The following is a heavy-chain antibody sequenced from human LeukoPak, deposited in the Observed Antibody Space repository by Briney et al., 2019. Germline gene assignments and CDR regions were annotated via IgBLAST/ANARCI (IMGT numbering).Heavy chain of an antibody. CDR2: ISSSSSYI. CDR3: ARGPYCSSTSCYYSFVSDKFGFDP. J-gene: IGHJ5*02. CDR1: GFTFSSYS. Sequence: GGSLRLSCAASGFTFSSYSMNWVRQAPGEGLEWVSSISSSSSYIYYADSVKGRFTISRDNAKNSMYLQMNSLRAEDTAVYYCARGPYCSSTSCYYSFVSDKFGFDPWGQGTLVTVSS. D-gene: IGHD2-2*01. V-gene: IGHV3-21*01.